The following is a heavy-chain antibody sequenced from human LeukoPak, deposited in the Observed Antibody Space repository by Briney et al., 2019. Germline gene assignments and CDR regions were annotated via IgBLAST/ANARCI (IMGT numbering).Heavy chain of an antibody. V-gene: IGHV4-31*03. CDR1: GGSISSGGYY. CDR3: ARGRQVSGSPIFDY. CDR2: IYYSGST. D-gene: IGHD3-10*01. J-gene: IGHJ4*02. Sequence: SETLSLTCTVSGGSISSGGYYWSWIRQHPGRGLEWVGYIYYSGSTYYNPSLKSRVAVSVDTSKNQFSLKLSSVTAADMAVYYCARGRQVSGSPIFDYWGQGTLVTVSS.